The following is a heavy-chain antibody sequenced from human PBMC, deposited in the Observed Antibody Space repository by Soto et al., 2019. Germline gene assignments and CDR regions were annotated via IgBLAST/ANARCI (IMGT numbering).Heavy chain of an antibody. CDR2: IYHSGST. Sequence: QVQLQESGPGLVKPSGTLSLTCAVSGGSISSSNWWSWVRQPPGKGLEWIGEIYHSGSTNYNPSLKSRATISVDKSKNQFSLKLGSVPAADTAVDYCARGEETTWYYYGMDVWGQGTTVTVSS. CDR3: ARGEETTWYYYGMDV. J-gene: IGHJ6*02. V-gene: IGHV4-4*02. CDR1: GGSISSSNW. D-gene: IGHD1-7*01.